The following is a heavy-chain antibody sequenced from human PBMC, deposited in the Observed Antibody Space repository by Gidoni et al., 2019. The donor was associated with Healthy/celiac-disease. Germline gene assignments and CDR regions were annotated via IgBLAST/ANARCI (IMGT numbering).Heavy chain of an antibody. Sequence: EVQLVESGGGLVQPGGSLRLSCAASGFTFSSYAMSWVRQAPGKGLEWVSDISGSGGSTYYADSVKGRFTIARDNSKNTLYLQMNSLRAEDTAVYYCAKPRSPVVGGGMDVWGQGTTVTVSS. CDR1: GFTFSSYA. D-gene: IGHD2-2*01. CDR3: AKPRSPVVGGGMDV. J-gene: IGHJ6*02. CDR2: ISGSGGST. V-gene: IGHV3-23*04.